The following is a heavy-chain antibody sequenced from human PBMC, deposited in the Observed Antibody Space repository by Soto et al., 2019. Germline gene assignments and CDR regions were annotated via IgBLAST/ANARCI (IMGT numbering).Heavy chain of an antibody. CDR2: IKPDGSQT. Sequence: EAQLVESGGGLVQPGGSLRLSCAASGFTSGSHWMNWVRQAPGKGLEWLANIKPDGSQTNYMDSIKGRFTISRDNAKNSLYLQMNTLRVEDTAVYYCMRGSPLHYGGQGTLVTVSS. V-gene: IGHV3-7*01. CDR3: MRGSPLHY. J-gene: IGHJ4*02. CDR1: GFTSGSHW. D-gene: IGHD1-26*01.